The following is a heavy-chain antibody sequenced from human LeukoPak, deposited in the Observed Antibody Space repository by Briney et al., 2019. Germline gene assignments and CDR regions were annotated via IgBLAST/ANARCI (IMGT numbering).Heavy chain of an antibody. D-gene: IGHD3-22*01. CDR1: GYSFTSYW. CDR3: ARDGYYYDTGGYYRPFDY. V-gene: IGHV5-51*01. CDR2: IYPGYSDT. J-gene: IGHJ4*02. Sequence: GESPQISCKGSGYSFTSYWIGWVRQIPGQGLEWMGIIYPGYSDTRSSPSPQGQVTISAAKSISTAYLQWSSLKASDSAMYYCARDGYYYDTGGYYRPFDYWGEGTLVAVSS.